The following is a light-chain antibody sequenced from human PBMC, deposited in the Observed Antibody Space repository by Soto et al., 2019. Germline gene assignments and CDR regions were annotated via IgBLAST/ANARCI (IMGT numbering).Light chain of an antibody. CDR2: GAS. J-gene: IGKJ1*01. V-gene: IGKV3-20*01. Sequence: LVLTQSPGTQSLSPGERGALSCRASQSVSSNYVAWYQQKPGQAPRLLISGASNRATGTPDRFRGSGSGTDFTLTITRLEPEDFAVYYCHQYGSAPWTFGQGTKVDIK. CDR3: HQYGSAPWT. CDR1: QSVSSNY.